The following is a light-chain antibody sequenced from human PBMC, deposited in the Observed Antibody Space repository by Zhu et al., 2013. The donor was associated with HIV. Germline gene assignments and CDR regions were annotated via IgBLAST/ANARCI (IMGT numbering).Light chain of an antibody. CDR1: QGISSY. CDR3: QQLNSYPFT. CDR2: AAS. J-gene: IGKJ4*01. V-gene: IGKV1-9*01. Sequence: DIQITQSPSFLSASVGDRVTITCRASQGISSYLAWYQQKPGKAPKLLIYAASTLQSGVPSRFSGSGSGTEFTLTISSLQPEDFATYYCQQLNSYPFTFGGGTKVE.